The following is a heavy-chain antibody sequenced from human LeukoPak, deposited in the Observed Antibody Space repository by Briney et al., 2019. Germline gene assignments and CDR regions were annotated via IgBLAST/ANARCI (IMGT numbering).Heavy chain of an antibody. D-gene: IGHD5-18*01. CDR3: ATGGSEYRSDWFDS. CDR1: GFRFSSYD. CDR2: LARTSSAT. J-gene: IGHJ5*01. Sequence: GGSLRLPCVGSGFRFSSYDMNWVRQAPGRGLEWLSYLARTSSATWYADSVKGRFTIFRDNAKSSLYLQMNSLRVEDTAVYYCATGGSEYRSDWFDSWGQGTLVNAAS. V-gene: IGHV3-48*01.